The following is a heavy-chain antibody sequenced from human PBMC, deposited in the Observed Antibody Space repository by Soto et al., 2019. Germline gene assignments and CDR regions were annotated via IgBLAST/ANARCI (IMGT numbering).Heavy chain of an antibody. CDR3: ASWVLQEHAYDI. D-gene: IGHD1-1*01. Sequence: DVQLVESGGGLIQPGGSLRLSCAAFGLTVSGKKYMAWVRQAPGKGLEWVSGLYDVDGTYYADSVKGRFTISRDSSKNIVYLEVNSLRPDDTAVYYCASWVLQEHAYDIWGLGTTVTVSS. J-gene: IGHJ3*02. CDR1: GLTVSGKKY. V-gene: IGHV3-53*01. CDR2: LYDVDGT.